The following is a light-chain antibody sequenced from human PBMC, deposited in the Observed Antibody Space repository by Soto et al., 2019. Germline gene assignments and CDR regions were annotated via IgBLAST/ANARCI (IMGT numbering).Light chain of an antibody. J-gene: IGKJ1*01. CDR3: HQYNNWPT. V-gene: IGKV3D-15*01. CDR2: AAT. Sequence: EIVLTQSPGTLSLSPGERATLSYRASQSVSSSYLAWYQQKPGQAPRLLIYAATTRATGIPDKFSGSGSGTEFTLTINSLQSEDFAVYFCHQYNNWPTFGQGTKVDI. CDR1: QSVSSSY.